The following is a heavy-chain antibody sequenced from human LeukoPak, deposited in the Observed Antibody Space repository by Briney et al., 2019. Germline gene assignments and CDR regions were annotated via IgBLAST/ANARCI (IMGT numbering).Heavy chain of an antibody. V-gene: IGHV3-15*01. CDR1: GITFRNAS. D-gene: IGHD5-18*01. CDR2: IKSKTGGGTT. CDR3: AHRDTTMVRVDY. Sequence: GGSLRLSCAASGITFRNASMSWVRQAPGKGLEWVGRIKSKTGGGTTDYAAPVKGRSTISRDDSKSTLYLQMNSLTTEDTAVYFCAHRDTTMVRVDYWGQGTLVSVSS. J-gene: IGHJ4*02.